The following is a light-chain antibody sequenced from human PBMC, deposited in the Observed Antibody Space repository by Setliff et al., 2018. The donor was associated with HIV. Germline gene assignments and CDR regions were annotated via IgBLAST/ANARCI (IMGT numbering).Light chain of an antibody. Sequence: QSVLTQPASVSGPPGQSITISCTGTTSDIGAFNFVSWYQQHPGKAPKLIIYEVNYRPSGVSTRFSGSKSGNTDSLTISGLQAEDEADYYCNSYRSRSTYVFGTGTKVTVL. CDR3: NSYRSRSTYV. CDR1: TSDIGAFNF. V-gene: IGLV2-14*01. CDR2: EVN. J-gene: IGLJ1*01.